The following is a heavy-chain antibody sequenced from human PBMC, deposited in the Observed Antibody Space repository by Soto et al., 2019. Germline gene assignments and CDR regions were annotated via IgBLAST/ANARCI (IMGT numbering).Heavy chain of an antibody. Sequence: GGSLRLSCAASGFTFSNAWMNWVRQAPGKGLEWVGRIKSKTDGGTTDYAAPVKGRFTISRDDSKNTLYLQMNSLKTEDTAVYYCTTDRGYCSSTSCLYDFDIWGQGTMVTVSS. J-gene: IGHJ3*02. CDR1: GFTFSNAW. V-gene: IGHV3-15*07. D-gene: IGHD2-2*01. CDR3: TTDRGYCSSTSCLYDFDI. CDR2: IKSKTDGGTT.